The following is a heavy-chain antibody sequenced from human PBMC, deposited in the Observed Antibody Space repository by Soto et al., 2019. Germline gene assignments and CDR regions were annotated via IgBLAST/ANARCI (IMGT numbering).Heavy chain of an antibody. V-gene: IGHV4-61*01. Sequence: QVQLQESGPRLVKPSETLSLTCTVSGNSVRSSFANYYWRWMRQPPGKGLEWNGYVHSSGGTDYNPSLKSRVSISVDTSKNQFSLKLRSVTAADTAMYYCARVGEKAGAYWGQGLLVTVSS. CDR2: VHSSGGT. CDR3: ARVGEKAGAY. J-gene: IGHJ4*02. CDR1: GNSVRSSFANYY. D-gene: IGHD3-10*01.